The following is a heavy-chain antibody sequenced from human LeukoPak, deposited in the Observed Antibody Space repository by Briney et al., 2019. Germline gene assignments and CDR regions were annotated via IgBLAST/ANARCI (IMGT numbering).Heavy chain of an antibody. Sequence: SETLSLTCTVSGGSISSYYWSWIRQPAGKGLEWIGRIYTSGSTYYNPSLKSRVTISVDTSKNQFSLKLSSVTAANTAVYYCARHYSQSYYDFWSGTPSRDNAFDIWGQGTMVTVSS. J-gene: IGHJ3*02. CDR1: GGSISSYY. V-gene: IGHV4-4*07. CDR2: IYTSGST. D-gene: IGHD3-3*01. CDR3: ARHYSQSYYDFWSGTPSRDNAFDI.